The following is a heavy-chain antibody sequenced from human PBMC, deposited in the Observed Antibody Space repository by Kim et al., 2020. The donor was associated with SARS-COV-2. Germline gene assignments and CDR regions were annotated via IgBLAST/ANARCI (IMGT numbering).Heavy chain of an antibody. CDR1: GGSISSGSYY. D-gene: IGHD3-22*01. V-gene: IGHV4-61*02. J-gene: IGHJ4*02. Sequence: SETLSLTCTVSGGSISSGSYYWSWIRQPAGKGLEWIGRIYTSGSTNYNPSLKSRVTISVDTSKNQFSLKLSSVTAADTAVYYCAGGYCYDSSGYELDYWGQATLVTVS. CDR2: IYTSGST. CDR3: AGGYCYDSSGYELDY.